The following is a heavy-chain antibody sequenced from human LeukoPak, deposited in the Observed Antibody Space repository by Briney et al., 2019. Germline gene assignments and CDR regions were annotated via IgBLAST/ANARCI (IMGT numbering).Heavy chain of an antibody. D-gene: IGHD3-9*01. CDR3: ASATTGYYSKYYFDY. CDR1: GGSISSYY. J-gene: IGHJ4*02. CDR2: IYYSGST. Sequence: SETLSLTCTVSGGSISSYYWSWIRQPPGKGLEWIGYIYYSGSTNYNPSLKSRVTISVDTSKNQFSLKLSSVTAADTAVYYCASATTGYYSKYYFDYWGQGTLVTVSS. V-gene: IGHV4-59*01.